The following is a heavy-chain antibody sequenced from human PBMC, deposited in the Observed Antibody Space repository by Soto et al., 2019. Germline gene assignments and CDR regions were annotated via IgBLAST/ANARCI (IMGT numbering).Heavy chain of an antibody. CDR3: ARDRLFLTIAYVMDV. Sequence: SETLSLTCAVSGGSISSSNWWRGVRQHPGKRLAWIGEIYPSGSTNYNPSLKSRVTISVDKSKNQFSLKLSSVTAADTAVYYCARDRLFLTIAYVMDVWGQGTTVTVSS. J-gene: IGHJ6*02. D-gene: IGHD3-9*01. V-gene: IGHV4-4*02. CDR1: GGSISSSNW. CDR2: IYPSGST.